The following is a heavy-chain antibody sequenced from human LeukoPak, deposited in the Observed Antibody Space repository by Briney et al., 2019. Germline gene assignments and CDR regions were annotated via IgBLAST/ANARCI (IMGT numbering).Heavy chain of an antibody. CDR2: INPSGGST. CDR1: GYTFTSYY. J-gene: IGHJ2*01. Sequence: ASVKVSCKASGYTFTSYYMHWVRQAPGQGLEWMGIINPSGGSTSYAQKFQGKVTMTRDTSTSTVYMELSSLRSEDTAVYYCARSNYGDYWYFDLWGRGTLVTVSS. D-gene: IGHD4-17*01. V-gene: IGHV1-46*01. CDR3: ARSNYGDYWYFDL.